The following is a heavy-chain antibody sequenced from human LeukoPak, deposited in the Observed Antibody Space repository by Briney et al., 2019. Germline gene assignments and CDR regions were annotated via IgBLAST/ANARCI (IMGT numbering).Heavy chain of an antibody. J-gene: IGHJ1*01. CDR1: GGSISSSSYY. CDR3: ASIPLFPTVAVAGYFQH. Sequence: PSETLSLTCTVSGGSISSSSYYWGWIRQPPGKGLEWFVSIYYSGSTYYNPSLKSRVTISVDTSKNQFSLKLSSVTAADTAVYYCASIPLFPTVAVAGYFQHWGQGTLVTVSS. D-gene: IGHD6-19*01. V-gene: IGHV4-39*01. CDR2: IYYSGST.